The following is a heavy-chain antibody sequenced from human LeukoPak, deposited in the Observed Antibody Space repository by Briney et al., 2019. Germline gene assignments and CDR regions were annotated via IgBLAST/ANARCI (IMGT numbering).Heavy chain of an antibody. V-gene: IGHV4-34*01. Sequence: SETLSLTCAVYGGSFSAYYWSWIRQPPGKGLEWIGEINHSGSTNYNPSLKSRVTISLDTSKNQLSLKLSSVTAADTAVYYCARGLAGFGELIRGEFDYWGQGALVTVSS. J-gene: IGHJ4*02. CDR1: GGSFSAYY. CDR3: ARGLAGFGELIRGEFDY. CDR2: INHSGST. D-gene: IGHD3-10*01.